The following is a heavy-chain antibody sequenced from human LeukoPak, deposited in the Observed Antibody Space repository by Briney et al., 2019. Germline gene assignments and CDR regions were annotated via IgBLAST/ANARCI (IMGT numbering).Heavy chain of an antibody. CDR2: MNPNSGNT. CDR3: ARDNSVRDEAWWFSP. D-gene: IGHD5-24*01. CDR1: GYTFTNYE. V-gene: IGHV1-8*01. Sequence: ASVKVSCKASGYTFTNYENNWVRQATGQGLDWMGWMNPNSGNTGYAQKFQGRVTMTRNTSISTAYMELSSLRSEDTAVYYCARDNSVRDEAWWFSPWGQGTLVTVSS. J-gene: IGHJ5*02.